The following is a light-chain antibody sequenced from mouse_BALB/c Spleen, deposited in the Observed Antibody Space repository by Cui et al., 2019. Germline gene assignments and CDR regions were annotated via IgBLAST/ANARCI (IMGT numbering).Light chain of an antibody. Sequence: QIVLTQYPALTSASPGENVTMTCSASSSVSYMYWYQQKPRSSPKPWIYLTSNLASGVPARFSGSGSGTSYSLTISSMEAEDAATYYCQQWSSNPLTFGAGTKLELK. V-gene: IGKV4-68*01. CDR1: SSVSY. CDR3: QQWSSNPLT. J-gene: IGKJ5*01. CDR2: LTS.